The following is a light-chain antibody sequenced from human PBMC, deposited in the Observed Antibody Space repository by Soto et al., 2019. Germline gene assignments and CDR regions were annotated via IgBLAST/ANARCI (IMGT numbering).Light chain of an antibody. J-gene: IGLJ1*01. V-gene: IGLV1-40*01. Sequence: QSVLTQPPSVSGAPGQRVTISCTGSSSNIGAGHDVHWYQQLPGTAPKLLIYGNGNRPSGVPDRFSGSKSGTSASLAITGLQADDEADYHCQSYDSSLSGSEVFGTGTKVTV. CDR3: QSYDSSLSGSEV. CDR1: SSNIGAGHD. CDR2: GNG.